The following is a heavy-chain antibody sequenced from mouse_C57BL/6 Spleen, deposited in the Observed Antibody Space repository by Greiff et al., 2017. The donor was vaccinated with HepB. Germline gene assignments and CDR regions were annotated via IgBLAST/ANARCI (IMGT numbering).Heavy chain of an antibody. V-gene: IGHV1-50*01. J-gene: IGHJ1*03. CDR2: IDPSDSYT. Sequence: QVQLQQPGAELVKPGASVKLSCKASRYTFTSYWMQWVKQRPGQGLEWIGEIDPSDSYTNYNQKFKGKATLTVDTSSSTAYMQLSSLTSEDSAVYYGARFERRGYVDVWGTGTTVTVSS. CDR1: RYTFTSYW. CDR3: ARFERRGYVDV.